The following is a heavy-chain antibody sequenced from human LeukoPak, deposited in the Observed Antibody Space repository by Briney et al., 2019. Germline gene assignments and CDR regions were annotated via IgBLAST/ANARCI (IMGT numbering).Heavy chain of an antibody. V-gene: IGHV4-61*02. CDR2: IYTSGST. CDR3: ARDIGALGDY. CDR1: GGSISSGSYY. J-gene: IGHJ4*02. Sequence: SETLSLTCTVSGGSISSGSYYWSWIRQPAGKGLEWIGRIYTSGSTNYNPSLKSRVTIPVDTSKNQFSLKLSSVTAADTAVYYCARDIGALGDYWGQGTLVTVSS. D-gene: IGHD3-10*01.